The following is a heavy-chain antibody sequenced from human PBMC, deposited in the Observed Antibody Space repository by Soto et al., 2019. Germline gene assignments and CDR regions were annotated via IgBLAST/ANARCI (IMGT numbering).Heavy chain of an antibody. Sequence: EVQVVESGGGLVQPGGSLRLSCAASGFTVSSNYMSWVRQTPGKGLEWVSLIYSGGAIVYADSVMGRFTVSRDNSRNTLYLLMNSLRAADTAVYFCARDFVSDATGYYGMDVWGQGTTVTVSS. CDR3: ARDFVSDATGYYGMDV. CDR1: GFTVSSNY. CDR2: IYSGGAI. J-gene: IGHJ6*02. V-gene: IGHV3-66*01. D-gene: IGHD7-27*01.